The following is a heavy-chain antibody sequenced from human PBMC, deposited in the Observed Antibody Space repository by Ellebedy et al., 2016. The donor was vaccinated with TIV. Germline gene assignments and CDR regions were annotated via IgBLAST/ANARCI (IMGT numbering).Heavy chain of an antibody. CDR2: ISPTSGGT. Sequence: ASVKVSXXASGYTFTGSYMHWVRQAPGQGLEWMGWISPTSGGTNYAQKFQGRVTMTRDTSISTAYMELSSLRSDDTAIYYCARVRGQWPDYYFDFWGQGTLVTVSS. V-gene: IGHV1-2*02. J-gene: IGHJ4*02. CDR1: GYTFTGSY. CDR3: ARVRGQWPDYYFDF. D-gene: IGHD2-8*01.